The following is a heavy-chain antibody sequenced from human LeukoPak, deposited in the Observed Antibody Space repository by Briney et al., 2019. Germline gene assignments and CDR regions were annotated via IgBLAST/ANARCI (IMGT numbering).Heavy chain of an antibody. V-gene: IGHV1-69*05. CDR1: GGTFSSYA. D-gene: IGHD6-19*01. Sequence: SVKVSCKASGGTFSSYAISWVRQAPGQGLEWMGGIIPIFGTANYAQKFQGRVTMTTDTSTSTAYMELRSLRSEDTAVYYCAKDDGSGWYQIDYWGQGTLVTVSS. J-gene: IGHJ4*02. CDR2: IIPIFGTA. CDR3: AKDDGSGWYQIDY.